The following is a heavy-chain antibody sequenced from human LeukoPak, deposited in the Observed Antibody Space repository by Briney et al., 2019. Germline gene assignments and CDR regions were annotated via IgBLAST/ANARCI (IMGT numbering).Heavy chain of an antibody. J-gene: IGHJ4*02. V-gene: IGHV1-69*13. Sequence: SVKVSCKASGYTFTSYDINWVRQAPGQGLEWMGGIIPIFGTSNYAHKFQGRVTITADESTSTVYMELSSLRSDDTAIYYCAFEGYNYGYNWGQGTLVTVSS. CDR3: AFEGYNYGYN. CDR1: GYTFTSYD. CDR2: IIPIFGTS. D-gene: IGHD5-18*01.